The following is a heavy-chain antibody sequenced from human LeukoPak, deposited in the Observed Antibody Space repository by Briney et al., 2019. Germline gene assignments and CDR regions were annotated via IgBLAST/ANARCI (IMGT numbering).Heavy chain of an antibody. CDR2: ISYDGSNK. CDR1: GFTFSNYA. Sequence: GSLRLSCAASGFTFSNYAMHWVRQAPGKGLEWVAFISYDGSNKHYADSVKGRFTISRDNSKNTLYLQMNSLRAEDTAVYYCAKDRPPTVNGCLDYWGQGTLVTVSS. V-gene: IGHV3-30-3*01. CDR3: AKDRPPTVNGCLDY. J-gene: IGHJ4*02. D-gene: IGHD4-11*01.